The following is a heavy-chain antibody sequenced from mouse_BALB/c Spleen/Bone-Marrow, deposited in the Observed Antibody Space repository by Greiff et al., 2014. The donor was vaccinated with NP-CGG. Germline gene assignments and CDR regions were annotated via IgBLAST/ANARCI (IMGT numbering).Heavy chain of an antibody. CDR3: ERVQLLRSRCLDY. J-gene: IGHJ2*01. CDR1: GFNFKDTY. V-gene: IGHV14-3*02. CDR2: LDPATGNT. Sequence: SVKLSCTASGFNFKDTYMHWVKQRPEQGLEWIGRLDPATGNTKYDPKFQGKATITADTSSNTAYLQRSSLTSEDTAVYYCERVQLLRSRCLDYWGQGNTLTVSS. D-gene: IGHD1-1*01.